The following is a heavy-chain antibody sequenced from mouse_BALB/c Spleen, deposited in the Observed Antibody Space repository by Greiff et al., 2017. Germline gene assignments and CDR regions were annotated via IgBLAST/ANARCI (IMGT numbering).Heavy chain of an antibody. J-gene: IGHJ2*01. CDR2: ISNGGGST. Sequence: EGHLVESGGGLVQPGGSLKLSCAASGFTFSSYTMSWVRQTPEKRLEWVAYISNGGGSTYYPDTVKGRFTISRDNAKNTLYLQMSSLKSEDTAMYYCARRVGPLFDYWGQGTTLTVSS. D-gene: IGHD4-1*01. CDR1: GFTFSSYT. CDR3: ARRVGPLFDY. V-gene: IGHV5-12-2*01.